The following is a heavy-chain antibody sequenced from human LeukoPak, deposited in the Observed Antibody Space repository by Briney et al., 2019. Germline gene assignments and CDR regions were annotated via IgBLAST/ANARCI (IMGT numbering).Heavy chain of an antibody. V-gene: IGHV1-2*02. J-gene: IGHJ6*03. CDR2: INPNSGGT. CDR1: RYTFTGYY. Sequence: ASVKVSCKASRYTFTGYYMHWVRQAPGQGLEWMGWINPNSGGTNYAQKFQGRVTMTRDTSISTAYMELSRLRSDDTAVYYCARDGGGYYYYYYMDVWGKGTTVTVSS. CDR3: ARDGGGYYYYYYMDV.